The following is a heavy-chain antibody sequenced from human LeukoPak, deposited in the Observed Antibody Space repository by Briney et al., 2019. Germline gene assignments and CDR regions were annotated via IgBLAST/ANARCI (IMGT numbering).Heavy chain of an antibody. CDR2: ISSDGIDK. CDR1: GVTFRNYG. V-gene: IGHV3-30*03. Sequence: GGSLRLSCSVSGVTFRNYGMHWVRQAPGKGLEWVALISSDGIDKLYGASVKGRFTVSRDDSKSTLYLQMNSLTAEDTAVYYCTTKVMRGNLGDDYDDWGQGTLVTVSS. D-gene: IGHD5-12*01. J-gene: IGHJ4*02. CDR3: TTKVMRGNLGDDYDD.